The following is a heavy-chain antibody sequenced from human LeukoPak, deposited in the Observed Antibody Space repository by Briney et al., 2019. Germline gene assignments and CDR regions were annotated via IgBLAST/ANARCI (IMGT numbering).Heavy chain of an antibody. CDR3: ARGPNSNWSGLDF. CDR2: ISPTGSTT. V-gene: IGHV3-74*01. J-gene: IGHJ4*02. Sequence: GGSLRLSCTASGFSFSGHWMHWARQLPGKGLVWVSRISPTGSTTSYADSVRGRFTVSRDNAKNTLYLQVNNLRAEDTAVYYCARGPNSNWSGLDFWGQGTLLTVSS. CDR1: GFSFSGHW. D-gene: IGHD6-6*01.